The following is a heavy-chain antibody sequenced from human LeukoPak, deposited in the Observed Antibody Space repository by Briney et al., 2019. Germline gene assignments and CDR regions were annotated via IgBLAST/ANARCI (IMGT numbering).Heavy chain of an antibody. CDR1: GFAFDEHG. CDR3: ARAPITSPFYFDY. J-gene: IGHJ4*02. D-gene: IGHD2-2*01. CDR2: INWSGGST. V-gene: IGHV3-20*04. Sequence: PRGSLRLSCTASGFAFDEHGMSWVRQVPGKGLEWVSGINWSGGSTGYADPLRGRFTISRDNAKNSLYLQMDSLRAEDTALYYCARAPITSPFYFDYWGQGTPVTVSS.